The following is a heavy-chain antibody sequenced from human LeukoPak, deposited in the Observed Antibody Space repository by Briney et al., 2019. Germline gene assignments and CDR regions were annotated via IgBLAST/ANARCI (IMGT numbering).Heavy chain of an antibody. CDR3: ARIRVTGSYRVYSDY. CDR1: GFSLSTSGMC. D-gene: IGHD1-26*01. J-gene: IGHJ4*02. Sequence: SGPALVKPTQTLTLTCTFSGFSLSTSGMCVSWIRQPPGKALAWLARIDWDDEEYYSTSLKTRLTISKDTSKTQVVLTMTNMDPVDTATYYCARIRVTGSYRVYSDYWGQGTLVTVSS. CDR2: IDWDDEE. V-gene: IGHV2-70*11.